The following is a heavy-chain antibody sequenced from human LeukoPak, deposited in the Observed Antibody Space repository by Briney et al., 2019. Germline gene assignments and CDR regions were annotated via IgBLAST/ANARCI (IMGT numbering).Heavy chain of an antibody. CDR3: ARVTGYMIEDYFDY. CDR2: INHSGRA. V-gene: IGHV4-34*01. Sequence: SETLSLTCAVYGGSFRGYYWSWIRQPPGKGLEWIGEINHSGRANYNPSLKSRVTISLETSNNQFSLKLSSVTAADTAVYYCARVTGYMIEDYFDYWGQGTLVTVSS. CDR1: GGSFRGYY. J-gene: IGHJ4*02. D-gene: IGHD3-22*01.